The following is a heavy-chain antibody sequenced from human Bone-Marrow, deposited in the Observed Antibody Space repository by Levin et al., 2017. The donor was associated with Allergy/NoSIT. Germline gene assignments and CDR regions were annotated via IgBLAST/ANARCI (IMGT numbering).Heavy chain of an antibody. J-gene: IGHJ4*02. CDR2: INHSGST. V-gene: IGHV4-34*01. CDR3: ARGPVVRRITMIVVVTDDHYFDY. CDR1: GGSFSGYY. Sequence: ASETLSLTCAVYGGSFSGYYWSWIRQPPGKGLEWIGEINHSGSTNYNPSLKSRVTISVDTSKNQFSLKLSSVTAADTAVYYCARGPVVRRITMIVVVTDDHYFDYWGQGTLVTVSS. D-gene: IGHD3-22*01.